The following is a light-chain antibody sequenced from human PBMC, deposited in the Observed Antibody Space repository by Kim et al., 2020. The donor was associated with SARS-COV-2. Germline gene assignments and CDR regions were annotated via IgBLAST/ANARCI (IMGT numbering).Light chain of an antibody. Sequence: LSTGRRAPIPCRARQSVSSYLAGYKQKPAQDPRLLIYEASNRATGIPARFSGSGSGTDFTLTISSLEPEDFAVYYCQQRSNWPPYTFGQGTKLEIK. CDR1: QSVSSY. V-gene: IGKV3-11*01. CDR2: EAS. CDR3: QQRSNWPPYT. J-gene: IGKJ2*01.